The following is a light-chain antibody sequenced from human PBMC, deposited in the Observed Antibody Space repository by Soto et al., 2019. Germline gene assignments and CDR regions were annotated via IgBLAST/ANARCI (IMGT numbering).Light chain of an antibody. J-gene: IGLJ1*01. Sequence: QSALTQPASVSGSPGQSITISCTGTSSDVGGYNYVSWYQQYPGKAPKLMIYEVSNRPSGVSNRFSGSKSGNTASLTISGLQAEDEADYYCCSSTTSSTRVFGTGTKLTVL. CDR1: SSDVGGYNY. V-gene: IGLV2-14*01. CDR2: EVS. CDR3: CSSTTSSTRV.